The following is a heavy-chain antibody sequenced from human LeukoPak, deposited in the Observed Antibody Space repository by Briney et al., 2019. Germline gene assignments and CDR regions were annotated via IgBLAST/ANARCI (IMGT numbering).Heavy chain of an antibody. Sequence: SSETLSLTCTVSGGSISSSSYYWGWIRQPPGKGLEWIGSIYYSGSTYYNPSLKSRVTISVDTSKNQFSRKLSSVTAADTAVYYCARDKPRFGEFPYAFDIWGQGTMVTVSS. CDR3: ARDKPRFGEFPYAFDI. CDR1: GGSISSSSYY. V-gene: IGHV4-39*07. J-gene: IGHJ3*02. CDR2: IYYSGST. D-gene: IGHD3-10*01.